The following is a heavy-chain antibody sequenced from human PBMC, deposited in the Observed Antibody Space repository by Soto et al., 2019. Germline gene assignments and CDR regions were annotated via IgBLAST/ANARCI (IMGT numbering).Heavy chain of an antibody. CDR2: IYHSGST. V-gene: IGHV4-4*02. J-gene: IGHJ4*02. CDR1: GGSISSSNW. CDR3: ARGSRDYGGNSGMVDY. D-gene: IGHD4-17*01. Sequence: SETLSLTCAVSGGSISSSNWWSWVRQPPGKGLEWIGEIYHSGSTNYNPSLKSRVTISVDKSKNQFSLKLSSVTAADTAVYYCARGSRDYGGNSGMVDYWGQGTLVTVSS.